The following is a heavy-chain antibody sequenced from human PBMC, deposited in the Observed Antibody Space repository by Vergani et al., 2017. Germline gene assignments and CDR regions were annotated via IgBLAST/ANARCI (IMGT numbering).Heavy chain of an antibody. CDR3: ARHRAYYGMDV. Sequence: QLQLQESGPGLVKPSETLSLTCTVSGGSISSSSYYWGWIRQPPGKGLEWIGSIYYSGSTYYNPSLKSRVTISVDTSKNQFSLKLSSVTAADTAVYYCARHRAYYGMDVWGQGTTVTVSS. D-gene: IGHD3-10*01. J-gene: IGHJ6*02. CDR1: GGSISSSSYY. V-gene: IGHV4-39*01. CDR2: IYYSGST.